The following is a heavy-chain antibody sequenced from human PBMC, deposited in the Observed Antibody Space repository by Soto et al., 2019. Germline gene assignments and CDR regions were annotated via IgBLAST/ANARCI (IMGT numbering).Heavy chain of an antibody. V-gene: IGHV3-21*01. CDR1: GFTFRTYT. CDR2: IRGFSPYT. J-gene: IGHJ6*02. CDR3: ARDGFGMDV. Sequence: GGSLRLSCISSGFTFRTYTMNWVRQAPGKGLEWVSGIRGFSPYTFYADSVKGRFTISRDNAKNSLYLQMNSLRAEDTAVYYCARDGFGMDVWGQGTTVTVSS.